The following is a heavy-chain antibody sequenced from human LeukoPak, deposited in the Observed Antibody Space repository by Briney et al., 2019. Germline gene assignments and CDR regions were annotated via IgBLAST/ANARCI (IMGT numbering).Heavy chain of an antibody. Sequence: GGSLRLSCAASGFTFSSYAMSWVRHAPGKGLEWVSAISGSGGSTYYADSVKGRFTISRDNSKNTLYLQMNSLRAEDTAVYYCAKADDFWSGYPDYWGQGTLVTVSS. CDR2: ISGSGGST. CDR3: AKADDFWSGYPDY. D-gene: IGHD3-3*01. J-gene: IGHJ4*02. V-gene: IGHV3-23*01. CDR1: GFTFSSYA.